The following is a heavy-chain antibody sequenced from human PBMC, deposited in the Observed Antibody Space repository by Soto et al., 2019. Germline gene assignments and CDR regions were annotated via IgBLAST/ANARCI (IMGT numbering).Heavy chain of an antibody. CDR2: ISGSGGST. J-gene: IGHJ4*02. CDR3: ASPPHNWNGFTDY. Sequence: GGSLRLSCAASGFTFSSYAMSWVRQAPGKGLEWVSAISGSGGSTYYADSVKGRFTISRDNSKNTLYLQMNSLRAEDTAVYYCASPPHNWNGFTDYWGQGTLVTVSS. V-gene: IGHV3-23*01. D-gene: IGHD1-1*01. CDR1: GFTFSSYA.